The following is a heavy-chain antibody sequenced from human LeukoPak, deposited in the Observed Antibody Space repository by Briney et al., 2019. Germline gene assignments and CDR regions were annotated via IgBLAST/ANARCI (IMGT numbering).Heavy chain of an antibody. D-gene: IGHD3-9*01. CDR3: AREGYDILTGYSPYYFDY. V-gene: IGHV6-1*01. Sequence: SQTLSLTCAISGDSVSSNSAAWNWIRQSPSRGLEWLGRTYYRPKWYNDYAVSVKSRITINPDTSKNQFPLQLNSVTPEDTAVYYCAREGYDILTGYSPYYFDYWGQGTLVTVSS. J-gene: IGHJ4*02. CDR2: TYYRPKWYN. CDR1: GDSVSSNSAA.